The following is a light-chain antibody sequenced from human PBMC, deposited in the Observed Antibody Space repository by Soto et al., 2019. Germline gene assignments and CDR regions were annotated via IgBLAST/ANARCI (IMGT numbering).Light chain of an antibody. CDR2: DAS. CDR1: QSVSSY. Sequence: EIVLTQSPATLSESPGERDTLSCRASQSVSSYLAWYQQKPGQAPRLLIYDASNRATGIPARFSGSGSGTDFTLTISSLEPEDFAIYYCQQRSNWPRTFGQGTKVEIK. J-gene: IGKJ1*01. CDR3: QQRSNWPRT. V-gene: IGKV3-11*01.